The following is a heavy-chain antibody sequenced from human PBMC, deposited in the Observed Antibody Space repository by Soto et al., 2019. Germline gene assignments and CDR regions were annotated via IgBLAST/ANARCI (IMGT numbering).Heavy chain of an antibody. D-gene: IGHD1-1*01. V-gene: IGHV4-34*01. CDR3: ARGRPGTGLTPHNGFDP. CDR1: GGSFSGYY. J-gene: IGHJ5*02. CDR2: INHSGST. Sequence: SETLSLTCAVYGGSFSGYYWSWIRQPPGKGLEWIGEINHSGSTNYNPSLKSRVTISVDTSKNQFSLKLSSVTAADTAVYYCARGRPGTGLTPHNGFDPWGQGTLVTVSS.